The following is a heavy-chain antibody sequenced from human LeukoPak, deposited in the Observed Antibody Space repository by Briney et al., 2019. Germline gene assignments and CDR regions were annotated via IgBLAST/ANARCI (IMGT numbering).Heavy chain of an antibody. Sequence: GGSLRLSCAASGFTFSTYSLSWVRQAPGKGLEWVASINNSGKYIYYADSVKSRFTISRDDAKNSLYLQMSSLRAGDTAVYYCARDGGGFVGYQLQVYYFDYWGQGTLVTVSS. CDR2: INNSGKYI. CDR3: ARDGGGFVGYQLQVYYFDY. J-gene: IGHJ4*02. CDR1: GFTFSTYS. V-gene: IGHV3-21*01. D-gene: IGHD2-2*01.